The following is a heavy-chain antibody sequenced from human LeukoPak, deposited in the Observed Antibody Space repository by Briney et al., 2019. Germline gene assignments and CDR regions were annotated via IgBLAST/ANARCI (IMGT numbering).Heavy chain of an antibody. J-gene: IGHJ6*02. CDR2: IIPIFGTA. CDR1: GGTFSSYA. D-gene: IGHD7-27*01. V-gene: IGHV1-69*01. Sequence: SVKVSCKASGGTFSSYAISWMRQAPGQGLEWMGGIIPIFGTANYAQKFQGRVTITADESTSTAYMELSSLRSEDTAVYYCAREAGDPRRYYYYGMDVWGQGTTVTVSS. CDR3: AREAGDPRRYYYYGMDV.